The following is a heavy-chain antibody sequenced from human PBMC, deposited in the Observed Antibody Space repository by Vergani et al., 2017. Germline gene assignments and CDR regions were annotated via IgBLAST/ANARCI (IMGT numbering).Heavy chain of an antibody. J-gene: IGHJ4*02. CDR2: IYYSGST. Sequence: QVQLQESGPGLVKPSETLSLTCTVSGGSISSYYWSWIRQPPGKGLEWIGYIYYSGSTNYNPSLKSRVTISVDPSKNQFSLKLSSVTAADTAVYYCARDLVTVAGRYFDYWGQGTLVTVSS. CDR3: ARDLVTVAGRYFDY. V-gene: IGHV4-59*01. D-gene: IGHD6-19*01. CDR1: GGSISSYY.